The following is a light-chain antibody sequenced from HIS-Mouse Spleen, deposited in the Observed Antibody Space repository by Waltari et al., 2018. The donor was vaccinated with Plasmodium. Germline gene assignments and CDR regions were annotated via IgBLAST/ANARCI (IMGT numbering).Light chain of an antibody. J-gene: IGLJ3*02. V-gene: IGLV3-10*01. CDR3: YSTDSSGNHRV. Sequence: SYELTQPPSESVSPGQTARITCSGDALPKKFAYRYQQKSSQPPVLVIYEDSKRPSGIPERFSGSSSGTMATLTISGAQVEDEADYYCYSTDSSGNHRVFGGGTKLTVL. CDR1: ALPKKF. CDR2: EDS.